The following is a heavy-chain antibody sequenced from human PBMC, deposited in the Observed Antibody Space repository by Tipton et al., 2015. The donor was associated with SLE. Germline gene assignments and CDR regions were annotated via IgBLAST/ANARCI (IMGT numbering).Heavy chain of an antibody. V-gene: IGHV4-59*11. J-gene: IGHJ4*02. CDR2: IYYRGST. CDR1: GCSISSHF. CDR3: TRDPYYEGGSGSPYSY. Sequence: TLSLTCTVSGCSISSHFWSWILQPPGKGLEWIGYIYYRGSTNYNPTLKSRVTISVDTSKNQFTLKLSSVTAADTAVYYCTRDPYYEGGSGSPYSYLGQGTLVTVSS. D-gene: IGHD3-22*01.